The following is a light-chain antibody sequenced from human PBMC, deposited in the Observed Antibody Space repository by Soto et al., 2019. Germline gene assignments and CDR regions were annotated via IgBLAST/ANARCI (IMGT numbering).Light chain of an antibody. Sequence: QSVLTQPASVSGSPGQSITISCTGGSNGIGSDNLVSWYQQHPGKAPKLIIYEDTERPSGVSNRFSGSRSGDTASLTISGLQPEDESDYYCCTYADTYVFGTGTKLTVL. CDR1: SNGIGSDNL. CDR3: CTYADTYV. J-gene: IGLJ1*01. V-gene: IGLV2-23*01. CDR2: EDT.